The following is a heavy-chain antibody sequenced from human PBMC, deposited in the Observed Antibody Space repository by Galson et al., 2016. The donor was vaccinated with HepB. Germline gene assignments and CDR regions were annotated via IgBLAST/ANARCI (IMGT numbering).Heavy chain of an antibody. V-gene: IGHV3-30*04. CDR1: GFSFNYYA. CDR2: IPYDGSNE. Sequence: SLRLSCAASGFSFNYYAMHWVRQAAVQGLEWVAGIPYDGSNEFYADAVKGRFTIPRDNSKNTQYLQMNSLRAEDTAVYYCVRGEEVLYFSLDHGMEVWGQGTTVTVSS. J-gene: IGHJ6*02. D-gene: IGHD2/OR15-2a*01. CDR3: VRGEEVLYFSLDHGMEV.